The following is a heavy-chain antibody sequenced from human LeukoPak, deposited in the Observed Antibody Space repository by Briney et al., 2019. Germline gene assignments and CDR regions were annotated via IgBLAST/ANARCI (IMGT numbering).Heavy chain of an antibody. D-gene: IGHD2-15*01. CDR3: ARDSPRYCSGGSCYYYYMDV. CDR1: GGSVSSGEYS. V-gene: IGHV4-30-4*08. Sequence: SETLSLTCTVSGGSVSSGEYSWTWIRQPPGKGLEWIGYIYYSGTTSYNPSLESRITLSVDTSKNHFSLKLSSVTAADTAVYYCARDSPRYCSGGSCYYYYMDVWGKGPRSPSP. CDR2: IYYSGTT. J-gene: IGHJ6*03.